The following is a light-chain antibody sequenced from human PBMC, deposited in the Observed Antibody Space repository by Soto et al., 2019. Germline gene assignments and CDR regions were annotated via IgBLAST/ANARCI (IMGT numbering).Light chain of an antibody. V-gene: IGKV1-6*01. J-gene: IGKJ2*01. CDR2: AAS. Sequence: AIQMNKSPSSLSASVGDRVTITCRASQGIRNDVGWYQQKPGKAPKLLIYAASSLQSGVPSRFSGSASGTDLPVSISRLLPEDFATHYCLRDEHYPYTYGQRAKLDIK. CDR1: QGIRND. CDR3: LRDEHYPYT.